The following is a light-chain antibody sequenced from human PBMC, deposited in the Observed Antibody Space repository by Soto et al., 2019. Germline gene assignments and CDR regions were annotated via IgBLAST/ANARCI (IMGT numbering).Light chain of an antibody. CDR2: DAS. Sequence: EIVLTQSPATLSLSPGERATLSCRASQSVSSYLAWYQQKPGQAPRLLIYDASNRATGIPARFSGSGSGTDFTLAISSLGREDFAVYYCQQRSNWPPEWTFGQGTKVEIK. CDR1: QSVSSY. J-gene: IGKJ1*01. CDR3: QQRSNWPPEWT. V-gene: IGKV3-11*01.